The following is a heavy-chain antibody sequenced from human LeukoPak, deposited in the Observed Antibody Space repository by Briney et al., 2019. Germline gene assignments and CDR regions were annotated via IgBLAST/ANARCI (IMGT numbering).Heavy chain of an antibody. CDR2: IIPIFGTA. CDR3: ARSPSTYYDFWSGYYPLDY. Sequence: ASVKVSCKASGGTFSSYAISWVRQAPGQGLEWMGGIIPIFGTANYAQKFQGRVTITADESTSTAYMELSSLRSEDTAVYYCARSPSTYYDFWSGYYPLDYWGQGTLVTVS. J-gene: IGHJ4*02. D-gene: IGHD3-3*01. CDR1: GGTFSSYA. V-gene: IGHV1-69*13.